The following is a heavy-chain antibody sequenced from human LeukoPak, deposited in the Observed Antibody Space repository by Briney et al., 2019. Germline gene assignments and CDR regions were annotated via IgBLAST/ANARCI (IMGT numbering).Heavy chain of an antibody. Sequence: SETLSLTCAVYGGSFSGYYWSWNRQPPGKGLEWIGEINHSGSTNYNPSLKSRVTISVDTSKNQFSLKLSSVTAADTAVYYCASNQDGYNSNQPWAFDIWGQGTMVTVSS. CDR1: GGSFSGYY. CDR2: INHSGST. CDR3: ASNQDGYNSNQPWAFDI. V-gene: IGHV4-34*01. J-gene: IGHJ3*02. D-gene: IGHD5-24*01.